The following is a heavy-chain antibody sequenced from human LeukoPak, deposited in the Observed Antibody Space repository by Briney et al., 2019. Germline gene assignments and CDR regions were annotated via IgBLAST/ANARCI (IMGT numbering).Heavy chain of an antibody. D-gene: IGHD3-10*01. J-gene: IGHJ4*02. CDR3: AAGVARPYYFDY. V-gene: IGHV3-33*01. Sequence: GGSLRLSCAASGFTFSSYGMHWVRQAPGKGPEWVAVIWYDGSNKYYADSVKGRFTISRDNSKNTLYLQMNSLRAEDTAVYYCAAGVARPYYFDYWGQGTLVTVSS. CDR2: IWYDGSNK. CDR1: GFTFSSYG.